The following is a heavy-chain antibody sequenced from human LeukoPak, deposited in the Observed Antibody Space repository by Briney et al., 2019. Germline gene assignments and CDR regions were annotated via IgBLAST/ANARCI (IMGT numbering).Heavy chain of an antibody. V-gene: IGHV1-18*01. CDR1: GYTFTSYG. D-gene: IGHD4-23*01. CDR2: ISAYNGNT. CDR3: ARGFYGGNSGDAYYFDY. Sequence: ASVKVSCKASGYTFTSYGISWVRQAPGQGLEWMGWISAYNGNTNYAQNLQGRITMTTDTSTSTAYMELRSLRSDDTAVYYCARGFYGGNSGDAYYFDYWGQGTLVTVSS. J-gene: IGHJ4*02.